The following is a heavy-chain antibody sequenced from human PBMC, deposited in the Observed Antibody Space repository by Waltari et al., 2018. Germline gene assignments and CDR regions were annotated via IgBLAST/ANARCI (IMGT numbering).Heavy chain of an antibody. J-gene: IGHJ4*02. V-gene: IGHV3-23*03. CDR2: IYSGGST. Sequence: EVQLLESAGGLVQPGGSLRLSCAASGFTFSSYAMSWVRQAPGKGLEWVSVIYSGGSTYYADSVKGRFTISRDNSKNTLYLQMNSLRAEDTAVYYCAKDLVLTTKVYWGQGTLVTVSS. CDR3: AKDLVLTTKVY. CDR1: GFTFSSYA. D-gene: IGHD3-10*01.